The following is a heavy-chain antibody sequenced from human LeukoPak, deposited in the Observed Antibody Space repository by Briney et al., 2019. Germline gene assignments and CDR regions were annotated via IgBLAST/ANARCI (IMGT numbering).Heavy chain of an antibody. J-gene: IGHJ3*02. CDR1: GVSISSSSYY. CDR2: IYYSGST. V-gene: IGHV4-39*06. Sequence: SETLSLTCTVSGVSISSSSYYWGWLRQPPGKGLEWIGRIYYSGSTYYNPSLKSRFTISVDTAKTQYPLKLSSVPAADTAVYYCARHSDVLRYFDWSRGPPAFDIWGQGTMVTVSS. D-gene: IGHD3-9*01. CDR3: ARHSDVLRYFDWSRGPPAFDI.